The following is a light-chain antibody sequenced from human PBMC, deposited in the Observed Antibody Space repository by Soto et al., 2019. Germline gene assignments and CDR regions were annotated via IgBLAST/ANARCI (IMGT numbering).Light chain of an antibody. Sequence: IHMTQSPSSLSASVCYRVTITFLASQNIINYLNWYQQKPGKAPQLLIYVASRLESGVPSRFSGSGSGTDFTLTISSLQPEDFATYYCQQSYNAPITFGQGTRLEIK. CDR2: VAS. V-gene: IGKV1-39*01. J-gene: IGKJ5*01. CDR1: QNIINY. CDR3: QQSYNAPIT.